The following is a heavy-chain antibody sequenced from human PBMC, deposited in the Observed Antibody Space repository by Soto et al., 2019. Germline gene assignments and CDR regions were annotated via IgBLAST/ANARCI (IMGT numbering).Heavy chain of an antibody. Sequence: GGSLRLSCVASGFTFSSYAMHWVRQAPGKGLEWVAVISYDGSNKYYADSVKGRFTISRDNSKNTLYLQMNSLRAEDTAVYYCARISDGGTSSYGMDVWGQGTTVTVSS. CDR2: ISYDGSNK. CDR3: ARISDGGTSSYGMDV. CDR1: GFTFSSYA. D-gene: IGHD2-15*01. V-gene: IGHV3-30-3*01. J-gene: IGHJ6*02.